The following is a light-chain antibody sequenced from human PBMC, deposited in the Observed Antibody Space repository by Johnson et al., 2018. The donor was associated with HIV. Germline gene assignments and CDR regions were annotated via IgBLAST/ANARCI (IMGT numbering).Light chain of an antibody. CDR2: DND. CDR3: GTWDSSLRAYNYV. Sequence: QSVLTQPPSVSAAPGQKVTISCSGSSSNIGKNYVSWYRHLPGTAPKLLIYDNDKRPSGIPDRFSASKSGSSATLGITGLQTGDEADYYCGTWDSSLRAYNYVFGSGTKVTVI. CDR1: SSNIGKNY. V-gene: IGLV1-51*01. J-gene: IGLJ1*01.